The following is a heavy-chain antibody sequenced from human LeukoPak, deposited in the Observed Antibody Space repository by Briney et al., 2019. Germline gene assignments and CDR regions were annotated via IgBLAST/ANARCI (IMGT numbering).Heavy chain of an antibody. D-gene: IGHD2-2*01. Sequence: SETLSLTCAVSGGSISSSNWWSRVRQPPGKGLEWIGEIYHSGSTNYNPSLKSRVTISVDKSKNQFSLKLSSVTAADTAVYYCARYVPATAAASYYFDYWGQGTLVTVSS. CDR1: GGSISSSNW. V-gene: IGHV4-4*02. J-gene: IGHJ4*02. CDR3: ARYVPATAAASYYFDY. CDR2: IYHSGST.